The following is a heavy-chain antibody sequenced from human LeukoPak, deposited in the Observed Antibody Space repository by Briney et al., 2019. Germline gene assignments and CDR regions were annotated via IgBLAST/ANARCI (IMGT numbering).Heavy chain of an antibody. D-gene: IGHD6-19*01. V-gene: IGHV4-34*01. CDR2: INHSGST. CDR3: ARVLKGVAVAGWGFDY. Sequence: SETLSLTCAVYGGSFSGYYWSWIRQPPGKGLEWIGEINHSGSTNYNPSLKSRVTISVDTSKNQFSLKLSSVTAADTAVYYCARVLKGVAVAGWGFDYWGQGTLVTVSS. J-gene: IGHJ4*02. CDR1: GGSFSGYY.